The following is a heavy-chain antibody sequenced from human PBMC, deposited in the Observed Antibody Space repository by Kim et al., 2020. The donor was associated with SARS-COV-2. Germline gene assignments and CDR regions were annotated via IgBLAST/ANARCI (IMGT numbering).Heavy chain of an antibody. CDR1: GGTFSSYA. CDR3: ARDWPTDYGDYAEYYYGMDV. J-gene: IGHJ6*02. V-gene: IGHV1-69*13. Sequence: SSVKVSCKASGGTFSSYAISWVRQAPGQGLEWMGGIIPIFGTANYAQKFQGRVTITADESTSTAYMELSSLRSEDTAVYYCARDWPTDYGDYAEYYYGMDVWGQGTTVTVSS. D-gene: IGHD4-17*01. CDR2: IIPIFGTA.